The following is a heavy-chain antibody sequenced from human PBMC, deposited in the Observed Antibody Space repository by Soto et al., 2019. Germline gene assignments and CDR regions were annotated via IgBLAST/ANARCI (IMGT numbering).Heavy chain of an antibody. D-gene: IGHD6-19*01. J-gene: IGHJ6*02. CDR1: GGSFSGYY. Sequence: QVQLQQWGAGLLKPSETLSLTCAVYGGSFSGYYWSWIRQPPGKGLEWIGEINHSGSTNYNPSLKSRVTLSVDTSKNQFSLKLSSVTAADTAVYYCARVPNSSGWYDVPIARYYYYGMDVWGQGTTVTVSS. CDR3: ARVPNSSGWYDVPIARYYYYGMDV. CDR2: INHSGST. V-gene: IGHV4-34*01.